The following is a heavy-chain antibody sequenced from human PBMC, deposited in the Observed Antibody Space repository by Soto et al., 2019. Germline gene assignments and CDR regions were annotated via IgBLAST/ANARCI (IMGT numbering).Heavy chain of an antibody. J-gene: IGHJ4*02. D-gene: IGHD5-12*01. CDR3: ASRPLVDIVATASFDY. CDR1: GGSFSGYY. Sequence: PSETLSLTCAVYGGSFSGYYWSWIRQPPGKGLEWIGEINHSGSTNYNPSLKSRVTISVDTSKNQFSLKLSSVTAADTAVYYCASRPLVDIVATASFDYWGQGTLVTVSS. V-gene: IGHV4-34*01. CDR2: INHSGST.